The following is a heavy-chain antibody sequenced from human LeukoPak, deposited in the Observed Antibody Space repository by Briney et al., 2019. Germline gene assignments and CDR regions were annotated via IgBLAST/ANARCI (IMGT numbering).Heavy chain of an antibody. CDR3: AKSGRGDYDDYYFYVDV. CDR1: GGSISSGGYY. J-gene: IGHJ6*03. CDR2: IYHSGST. V-gene: IGHV4-30-2*01. D-gene: IGHD4-17*01. Sequence: PSETLSLTCTVSGGSISSGGYYWSWIRQPPGKGLEWIGYIYHSGSTYYNPSLKSRVTMSVDKSKNQFSLKLNSVTAADTAVYYCAKSGRGDYDDYYFYVDVWGKGTTVTVSS.